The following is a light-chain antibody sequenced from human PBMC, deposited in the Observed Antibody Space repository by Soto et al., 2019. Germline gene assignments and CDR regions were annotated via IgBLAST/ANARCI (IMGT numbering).Light chain of an antibody. CDR1: SSDVGNYNL. V-gene: IGLV2-23*02. Sequence: QSALTQPAFVSGSPGQSITISCTGTSSDVGNYNLVSWYQHHPGTAPKLMIYEVSKRPSGVSNRFSGSKSGNTASLTISGLLAEDEADYYCCSAGNSPSAVVFGGGTKLTVL. CDR3: CSAGNSPSAVV. CDR2: EVS. J-gene: IGLJ2*01.